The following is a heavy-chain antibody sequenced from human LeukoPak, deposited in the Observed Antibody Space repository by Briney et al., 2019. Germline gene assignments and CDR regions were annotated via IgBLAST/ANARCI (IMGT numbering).Heavy chain of an antibody. V-gene: IGHV4-59*01. CDR2: IYYSGST. CDR3: ARVDPDSSSTLEVFDY. Sequence: SETLSLTCTVSGGSINTYYWSWLRQPPGKGLEWIGYIYYSGSTNYNPSLKSRVTISVDTSKNQFSLKLSSVTAADTAVYYCARVDPDSSSTLEVFDYWGQGTLVTVSS. CDR1: GGSINTYY. D-gene: IGHD6-6*01. J-gene: IGHJ4*02.